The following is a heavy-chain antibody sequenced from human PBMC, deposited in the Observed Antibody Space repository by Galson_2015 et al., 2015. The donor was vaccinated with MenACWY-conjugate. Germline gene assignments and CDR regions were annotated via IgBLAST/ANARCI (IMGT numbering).Heavy chain of an antibody. V-gene: IGHV2-5*02. J-gene: IGHJ3*01. Sequence: LVKPTQTLTLTCTFSGFSLSTSRVGVGWICQPPGQALGRFSLIYWDDDKRYSPSLKSRLTITKDTSKNQVVLSMTNMDPVDTATYYCAHSPYCSTTSCYAARTFDVWGQGTVVTVSS. D-gene: IGHD2-2*01. CDR3: AHSPYCSTTSCYAARTFDV. CDR1: GFSLSTSRVG. CDR2: IYWDDDK.